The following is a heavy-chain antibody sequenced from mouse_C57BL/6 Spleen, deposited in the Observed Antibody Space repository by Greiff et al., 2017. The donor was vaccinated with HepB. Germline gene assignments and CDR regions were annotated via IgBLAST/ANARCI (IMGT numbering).Heavy chain of an antibody. CDR2: IYPGDGDT. Sequence: QVQLKESGPELVKPGASVKISCKASGYAFSSSWMNWVKQRPGKGLEWIGRIYPGDGDTNYNGKFKGKATLTADKSSSTAYMQLSSLTSEDSAVYFCASLGGFAYWGQGTLVTVSA. J-gene: IGHJ3*01. D-gene: IGHD4-1*01. V-gene: IGHV1-82*01. CDR1: GYAFSSSW. CDR3: ASLGGFAY.